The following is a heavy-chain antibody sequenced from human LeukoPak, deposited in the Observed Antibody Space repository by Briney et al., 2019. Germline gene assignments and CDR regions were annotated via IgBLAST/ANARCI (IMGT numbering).Heavy chain of an antibody. V-gene: IGHV3-21*01. CDR3: ARLKVVVVPAATSYYYYYGMDV. J-gene: IGHJ6*04. D-gene: IGHD2-2*01. CDR2: ISSSSYI. CDR1: GFTFSSYS. Sequence: GGSLRLSCAASGFTFSSYSMNWVRQAPGKGLEWASSISSSSYIYYADSVKGRFTIPRDNAKNSLYLQMNSLRAEDTAVYYCARLKVVVVPAATSYYYYYGMDVWGKGTTVTVSS.